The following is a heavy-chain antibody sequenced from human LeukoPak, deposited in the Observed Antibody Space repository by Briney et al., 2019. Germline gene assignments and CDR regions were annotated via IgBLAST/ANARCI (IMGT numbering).Heavy chain of an antibody. CDR1: GGTFNSYA. Sequence: SVKVSCKASGGTFNSYAISWVRQAPGQGLEWMGGIIPIFGTTNYARKFRGRVTLTADKSTRTAYMELSSLRSEDTAVYYCARGYFDWLPPLGYWGQGTLVTVSS. J-gene: IGHJ4*02. CDR3: ARGYFDWLPPLGY. D-gene: IGHD3-9*01. V-gene: IGHV1-69*06. CDR2: IIPIFGTT.